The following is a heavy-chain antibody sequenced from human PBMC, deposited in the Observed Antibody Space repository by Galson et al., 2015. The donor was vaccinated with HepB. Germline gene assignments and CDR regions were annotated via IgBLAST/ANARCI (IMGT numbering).Heavy chain of an antibody. J-gene: IGHJ6*03. CDR2: INHSGST. CDR1: GGSFSGYY. V-gene: IGHV4-34*01. Sequence: SETLSLTCAVYGGSFSGYYWSWIRQPPGKGLEWIGEINHSGSTNYNPSLKSRVTISVDTSKNQFSLKLSSVTAADTAVYYCARSRIMITFGGVIVSNYMDVWGKGTTVTVSS. CDR3: ARSRIMITFGGVIVSNYMDV. D-gene: IGHD3-16*02.